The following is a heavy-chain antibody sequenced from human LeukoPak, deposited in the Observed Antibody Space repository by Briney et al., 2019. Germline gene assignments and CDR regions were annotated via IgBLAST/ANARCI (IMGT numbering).Heavy chain of an antibody. Sequence: PGGSLRLSCAASGFTFSSYGMHWVRQAPGKGLEWVAFIRYDGSNKYYADSVKGRFTISRGSSKNTLYLQMNSLRVEDTAVYYCAKDGTRGIRFGKIAHYFDYWGQGSLVAVSS. J-gene: IGHJ4*02. CDR3: AKDGTRGIRFGKIAHYFDY. V-gene: IGHV3-30*02. CDR1: GFTFSSYG. D-gene: IGHD3-10*01. CDR2: IRYDGSNK.